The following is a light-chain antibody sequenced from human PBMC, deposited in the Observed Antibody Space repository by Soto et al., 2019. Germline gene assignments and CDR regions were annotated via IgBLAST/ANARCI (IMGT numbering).Light chain of an antibody. CDR2: AAS. Sequence: DIQITQSPSSLSASVGDRVTITCRASQSISSYLNWYQQKPGKAPNFLIYAASNLQSGVPSRFSGSGSGTEFTLTISSLQPEDFATYYCQQSYSTLAFGPGTKVDIK. CDR1: QSISSY. V-gene: IGKV1-39*01. CDR3: QQSYSTLA. J-gene: IGKJ3*01.